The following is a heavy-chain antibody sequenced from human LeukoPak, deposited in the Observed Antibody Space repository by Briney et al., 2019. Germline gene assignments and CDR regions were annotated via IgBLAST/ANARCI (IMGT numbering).Heavy chain of an antibody. D-gene: IGHD2-2*01. J-gene: IGHJ6*03. V-gene: IGHV4-39*01. CDR2: IYYSGST. Sequence: SETLSLTCTVSGGSISSSSYYWGWIRQPPGKGLEWIGSIYYSGSTYYNPSLKSRVTISVDTSKNQFSPKLSSVTAADTAVYYCARRHCSSTSCQYPYYYYYYMDVWGKGTTVTVSS. CDR1: GGSISSSSYY. CDR3: ARRHCSSTSCQYPYYYYYYMDV.